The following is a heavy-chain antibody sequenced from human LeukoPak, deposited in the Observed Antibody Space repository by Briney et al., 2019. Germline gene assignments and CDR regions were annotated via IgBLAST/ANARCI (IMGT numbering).Heavy chain of an antibody. J-gene: IGHJ4*02. CDR3: ARDSIANYDSGGSYFDY. V-gene: IGHV4-59*01. Sequence: SETLSLTCTVSGGSISSYYWSWIRQPPGKGLEWIGYIYYSGSTSYNPSLKSRVTISVDTSKNQFSLKLSSVTAADTAVYYCARDSIANYDSGGSYFDYWGQGTLVTVSP. CDR2: IYYSGST. D-gene: IGHD3-22*01. CDR1: GGSISSYY.